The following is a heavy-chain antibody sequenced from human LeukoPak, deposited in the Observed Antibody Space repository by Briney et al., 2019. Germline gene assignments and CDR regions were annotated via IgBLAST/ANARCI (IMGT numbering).Heavy chain of an antibody. CDR2: ISGSGGST. CDR1: GFTFSSYA. V-gene: IGHV3-23*01. Sequence: GGSLRLSCAASGFTFSSYAMSWVRQAPGKGLEWVSAISGSGGSTYYADSVKGRFTISRDSSKNTLYLQMNSLRAEDTAVYYCAKRGATPSGGYYFDYWGQGTLVTVSS. J-gene: IGHJ4*02. CDR3: AKRGATPSGGYYFDY. D-gene: IGHD1-26*01.